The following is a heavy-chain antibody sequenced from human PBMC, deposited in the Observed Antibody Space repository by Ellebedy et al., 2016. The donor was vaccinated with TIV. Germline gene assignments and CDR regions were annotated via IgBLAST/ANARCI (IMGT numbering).Heavy chain of an antibody. V-gene: IGHV1-2*04. Sequence: ASVKVSXXASGYAFTGYYINWVRQAPGQGLEWMGRINPNSGDTHYAPKFQGWVTMTRDTSTRTAYMELPRLRSDDTAVYYCARGRVLPSVFEIVVVEGENKWFDHWGQGTLVTVSS. CDR3: ARGRVLPSVFEIVVVEGENKWFDH. CDR2: INPNSGDT. D-gene: IGHD2-15*01. CDR1: GYAFTGYY. J-gene: IGHJ5*02.